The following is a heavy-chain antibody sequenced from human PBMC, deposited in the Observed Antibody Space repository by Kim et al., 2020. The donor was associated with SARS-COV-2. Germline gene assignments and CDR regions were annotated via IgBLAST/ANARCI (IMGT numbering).Heavy chain of an antibody. Sequence: SETLSLTCTVSGGSISSGGYYWSWIRQHPGKGLEWIGYIYYSGSTYYNPSLKSRVTISVDTSKNQFSLKLSSVTAADTAVYYCARGENYCSGGSCYSGSWFDPWGQGTLVTVSS. J-gene: IGHJ5*02. CDR1: GGSISSGGYY. CDR2: IYYSGST. V-gene: IGHV4-31*03. D-gene: IGHD2-15*01. CDR3: ARGENYCSGGSCYSGSWFDP.